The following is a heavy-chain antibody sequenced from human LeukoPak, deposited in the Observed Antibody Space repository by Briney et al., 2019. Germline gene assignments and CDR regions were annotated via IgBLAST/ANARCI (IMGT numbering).Heavy chain of an antibody. V-gene: IGHV3-7*05. Sequence: GGSLRLSCAASGLTFSNTWMGWVRQAPGKGLERVANIKQDGSEKYYVDSVKGRFTISRDNAKKSLYLQMNSLRAEDTAVYYCARDKSVGATPFDYWGQGTLVTVSS. D-gene: IGHD1-26*01. J-gene: IGHJ4*02. CDR2: IKQDGSEK. CDR3: ARDKSVGATPFDY. CDR1: GLTFSNTW.